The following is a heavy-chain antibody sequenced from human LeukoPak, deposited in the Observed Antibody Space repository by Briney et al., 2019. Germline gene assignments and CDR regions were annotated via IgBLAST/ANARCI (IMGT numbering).Heavy chain of an antibody. D-gene: IGHD4-17*01. CDR2: INPNSGGT. J-gene: IGHJ5*02. V-gene: IGHV1-2*02. CDR1: GYAFTDYY. Sequence: ASVKVSCKASGYAFTDYYMNWVRQAPGQGLEWMGWINPNSGGTNYAQKFQGRVTMTRDTSISTAYMELSRLRSDDTAVYYCARDSDYALDPWGQGTLVTVSS. CDR3: ARDSDYALDP.